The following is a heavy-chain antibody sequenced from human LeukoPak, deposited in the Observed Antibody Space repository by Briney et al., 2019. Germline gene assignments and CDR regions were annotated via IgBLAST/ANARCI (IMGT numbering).Heavy chain of an antibody. D-gene: IGHD5-12*01. CDR3: ARDPATPHDY. Sequence: GGSLRLSCAASGFTFSSYAMHWVRQAPGKGLEWVAVISYDGSNKYYADSVKGRFTISRDNSKNTLYLQMNSLRAEDTAVYYCARDPATPHDYWGQGTLVTVSS. J-gene: IGHJ4*02. CDR2: ISYDGSNK. CDR1: GFTFSSYA. V-gene: IGHV3-30-3*01.